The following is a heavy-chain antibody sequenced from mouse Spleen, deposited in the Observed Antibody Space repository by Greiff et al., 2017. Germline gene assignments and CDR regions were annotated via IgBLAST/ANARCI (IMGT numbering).Heavy chain of an antibody. CDR2: IDPSDSYT. V-gene: IGHV1-69*01. CDR3: TRERGPFAY. Sequence: QVQLKQPGAELVMPGASVKLSCKASGYTFTSYWMHWVKQRPGQGLEWIGEIDPSDSYTNYNQKFKGKATLTVDKSSSTAYMQLSSLTSEDSAVYYCTRERGPFAYWGQGTLVTVSA. D-gene: IGHD3-3*01. J-gene: IGHJ3*01. CDR1: GYTFTSYW.